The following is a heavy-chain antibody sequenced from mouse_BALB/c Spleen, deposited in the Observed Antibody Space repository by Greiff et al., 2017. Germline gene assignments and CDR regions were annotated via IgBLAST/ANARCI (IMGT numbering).Heavy chain of an antibody. Sequence: QVQLKESGPGLVAPSQSLSITCTVSGFSLTGYGVNWVRQPPGKGLEWLGMIWGDGSTDYNSALKSRLSISKDNSKSQVFLKMNSLQTDDTARYYCAGGRGYRYDGTWFAYWGQGTLVTVSA. D-gene: IGHD2-14*01. CDR2: IWGDGST. CDR1: GFSLTGYG. V-gene: IGHV2-6-7*01. CDR3: AGGRGYRYDGTWFAY. J-gene: IGHJ3*01.